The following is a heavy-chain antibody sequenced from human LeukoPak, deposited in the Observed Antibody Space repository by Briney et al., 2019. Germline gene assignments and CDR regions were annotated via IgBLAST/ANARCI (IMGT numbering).Heavy chain of an antibody. D-gene: IGHD3-9*01. CDR3: ARDRDELRYFDWLQFAPYYYYGMDV. CDR2: INPNSGGT. Sequence: ASVKVSCKASGYTFTGYFMHWMRQAPGQGLEWMGWINPNSGGTNYAQKFQGRVTMTRDASISTAYMELSRLRSDDTAVYYCARDRDELRYFDWLQFAPYYYYGMDVWGQGTTVTVSS. V-gene: IGHV1-2*02. CDR1: GYTFTGYF. J-gene: IGHJ6*02.